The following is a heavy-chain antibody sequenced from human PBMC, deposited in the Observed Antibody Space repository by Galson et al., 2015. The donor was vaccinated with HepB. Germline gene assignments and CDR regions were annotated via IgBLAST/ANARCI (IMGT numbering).Heavy chain of an antibody. J-gene: IGHJ4*02. Sequence: SLRLSCAASGFTFSVYTMNWVRQAPGKGLEWVSAVRGSGTGTFYADSVRGRFTISRDDSKNTVTLQLNNLRVEDTAIYYCAKDSGFGGEDYWGQGILVTVSS. CDR3: AKDSGFGGEDY. CDR2: VRGSGTGT. CDR1: GFTFSVYT. V-gene: IGHV3-23*01. D-gene: IGHD3-16*01.